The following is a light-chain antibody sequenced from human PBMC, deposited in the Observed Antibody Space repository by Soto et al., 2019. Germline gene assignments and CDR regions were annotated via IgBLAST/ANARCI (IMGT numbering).Light chain of an antibody. CDR1: RRVSSTY. J-gene: IGKJ1*01. CDR2: GES. CDR3: KQYGNSPWT. V-gene: IGKV3-20*01. Sequence: EILSTYLPGTLSLSPVERARLSCSASRRVSSTYLTWYHQKPGQAPRLLIYGESSRATGIQDRFSGSGSGKDFTITIRRLENEDFEVYYCKQYGNSPWTCGKGTKGDIK.